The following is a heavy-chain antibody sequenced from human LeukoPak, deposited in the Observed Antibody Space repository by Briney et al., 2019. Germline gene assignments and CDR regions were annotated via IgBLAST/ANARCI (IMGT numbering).Heavy chain of an antibody. CDR1: GFTFSSYS. J-gene: IGHJ4*02. CDR2: TGTSSDAI. D-gene: IGHD5-24*01. CDR3: ARVSTSGYNLGTGFDY. Sequence: GGSLRLSCAASGFTFSSYSMNWDRQAPGKGLEWVSYTGTSSDAIFYADSVRGRFTISRDNAKNSLSLQMNSLRVEDTAVYYCARVSTSGYNLGTGFDYWGQGTLVTVSS. V-gene: IGHV3-48*01.